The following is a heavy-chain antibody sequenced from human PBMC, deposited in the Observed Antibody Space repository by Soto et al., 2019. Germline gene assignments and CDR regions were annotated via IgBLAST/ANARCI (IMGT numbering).Heavy chain of an antibody. CDR1: GYTFTSYG. CDR2: ISAYNGNT. D-gene: IGHD2-8*01. J-gene: IGHJ5*02. Sequence: GASVKVSCKASGYTFTSYGISWVRQAPGQGLEWMGWISAYNGNTNYAQKLQGRVTMTTDTSTSTAYMELRSLRSDDTAVYYCARDRNVLMVYAIGGWFDTWGQGTLVTVSS. CDR3: ARDRNVLMVYAIGGWFDT. V-gene: IGHV1-18*04.